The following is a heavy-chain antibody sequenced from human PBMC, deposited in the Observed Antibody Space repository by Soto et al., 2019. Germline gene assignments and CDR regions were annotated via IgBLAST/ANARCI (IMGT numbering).Heavy chain of an antibody. CDR2: ITNRATGDTT. CDR1: GFSVSDHF. D-gene: IGHD1-20*01. V-gene: IGHV3-72*01. J-gene: IGHJ4*02. Sequence: EVQLVESGGGLVQSGGSLRLSCTASGFSVSDHFMDWVRQTPGKGLEWLGEITNRATGDTTFYAPSVKGRFTVSKDESRNSLYLQMNSLKTEDTAVYYCASSITQMLTDWGQGTLVAV. CDR3: ASSITQMLTD.